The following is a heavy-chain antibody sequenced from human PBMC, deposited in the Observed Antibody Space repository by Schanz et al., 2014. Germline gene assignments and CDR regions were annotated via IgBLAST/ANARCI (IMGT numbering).Heavy chain of an antibody. D-gene: IGHD3-16*02. CDR1: GYIFINSG. V-gene: IGHV1-18*01. Sequence: QIQLVQSGPEVKKPGATVKVSCKASGYIFINSGISWVRQAPGQGLEWMGWISVYNHSKEYDQKFQGRVTMTTDTSENAANTAQTDLRTVSTDENDGEKGPRVFDRDDLYYFDSWGQGTLVTVSS. CDR2: ISVYNHSK. J-gene: IGHJ4*02. CDR3: EKGPRVFDRDDLYYFDS.